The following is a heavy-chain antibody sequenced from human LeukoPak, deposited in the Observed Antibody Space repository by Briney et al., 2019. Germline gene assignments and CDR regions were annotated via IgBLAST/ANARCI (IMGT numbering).Heavy chain of an antibody. J-gene: IGHJ6*03. V-gene: IGHV3-11*04. CDR1: GFIFNDYY. CDR2: ISSSGSTI. Sequence: PGGSLRLSCAASGFIFNDYYMTWIRQAPGKGLEWVSYISSSGSTIYYADSVKGRFTISRDNAKNSLYLLMNSLRAEDTAIYYCAKDGDAYTEFYYYYMDVWGKGTTVTVSS. D-gene: IGHD5-24*01. CDR3: AKDGDAYTEFYYYYMDV.